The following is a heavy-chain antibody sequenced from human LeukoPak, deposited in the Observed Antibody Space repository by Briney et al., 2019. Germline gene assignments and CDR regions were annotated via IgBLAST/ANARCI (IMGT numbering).Heavy chain of an antibody. CDR2: ISYDGSNK. CDR3: AEESLSSP. CDR1: GFTFSSYG. Sequence: GRSLRLSCAASGFTFSSYGMHWVRQAPGKGLEWVAVISYDGSNKYYADSVKGRFTISRDNSKNTLYLQMNSLRAEDTAVCYCAEESLSSPWGQGTLVTVSS. V-gene: IGHV3-30*18. J-gene: IGHJ5*02.